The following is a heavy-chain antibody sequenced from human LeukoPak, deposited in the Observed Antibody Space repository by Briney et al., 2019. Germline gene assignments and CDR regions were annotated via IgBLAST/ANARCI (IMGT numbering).Heavy chain of an antibody. V-gene: IGHV3-7*03. D-gene: IGHD6-13*01. CDR1: GFTFRSYW. Sequence: GGSLRLSCAASGFTFRSYWMSWVRQAPGKGLEWVANIKEDASEQYYVGSVKGRFTVSRDNAKNSLYLQMNSLRAEDTAVYYCAKALKRGSSPAPWGQGTLVTVSS. J-gene: IGHJ5*02. CDR2: IKEDASEQ. CDR3: AKALKRGSSPAP.